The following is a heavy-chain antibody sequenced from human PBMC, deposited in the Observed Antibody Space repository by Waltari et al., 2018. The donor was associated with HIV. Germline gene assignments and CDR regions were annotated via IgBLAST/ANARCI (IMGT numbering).Heavy chain of an antibody. CDR1: GGSFSGYY. J-gene: IGHJ6*02. V-gene: IGHV4-34*01. CDR2: INHSGST. D-gene: IGHD6-19*01. Sequence: QVQLQQWGAGLLKPSETLSLTCAVYGGSFSGYYWSWIRQPPGKGLEWIGEINHSGSTNYNPSLKSRVTISVDTSKNQFSLKLSSVTAADTAVYYCARQWLGRTYGMDVWGQGTTVTVSS. CDR3: ARQWLGRTYGMDV.